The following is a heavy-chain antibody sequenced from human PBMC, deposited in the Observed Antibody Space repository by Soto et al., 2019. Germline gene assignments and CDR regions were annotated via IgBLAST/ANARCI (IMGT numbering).Heavy chain of an antibody. V-gene: IGHV1-69*02. Sequence: SVKVSCKASGGTFSSYTISWVRQAPGQGLEWMGRIIPILGIANYAQKFQGRVTITADKSTSTAYMELSSLRSEDTAVYYCARGPFCSGGSCYSHAKSYFDYWGQGTLVTVS. CDR3: ARGPFCSGGSCYSHAKSYFDY. J-gene: IGHJ4*02. CDR1: GGTFSSYT. CDR2: IIPILGIA. D-gene: IGHD2-15*01.